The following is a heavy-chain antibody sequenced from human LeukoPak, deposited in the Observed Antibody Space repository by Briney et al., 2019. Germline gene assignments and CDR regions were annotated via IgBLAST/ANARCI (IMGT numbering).Heavy chain of an antibody. CDR3: AKDSLWWDGSYYFDY. D-gene: IGHD2-21*01. CDR2: IRYDGSNK. Sequence: GGSLRLSCAASGFTFSSYGMHWVRQAPGKGLEWVAFIRYDGSNKYYADSVKGRFTISRDNAKNSLYLQMNSLRAEDTAVYYCAKDSLWWDGSYYFDYWGQGTLVTVSS. CDR1: GFTFSSYG. V-gene: IGHV3-30*02. J-gene: IGHJ4*02.